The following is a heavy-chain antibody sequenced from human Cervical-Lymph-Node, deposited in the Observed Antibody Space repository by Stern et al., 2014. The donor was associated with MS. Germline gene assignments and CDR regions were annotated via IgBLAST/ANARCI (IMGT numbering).Heavy chain of an antibody. CDR1: GFTFSDSY. D-gene: IGHD5-12*01. V-gene: IGHV3-11*01. J-gene: IGHJ3*02. CDR2: ISSSGDTI. CDR3: VRGWEPRQDGPSGHDYDAFDI. Sequence: EQLVEFGGGLVKPGGSLRLSCAASGFTFSDSYMTWIRQTPGKGLEWVSYISSSGDTIKYAESVKGRFTVSRDNAKNSLSLQMSSLRVEDTAVYYCVRGWEPRQDGPSGHDYDAFDIWGQGTMVTVSS.